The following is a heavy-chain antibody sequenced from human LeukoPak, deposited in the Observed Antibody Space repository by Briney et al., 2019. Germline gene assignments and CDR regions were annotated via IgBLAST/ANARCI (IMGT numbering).Heavy chain of an antibody. Sequence: SVKVSCKASGGTFSSYAISWVRQAPGQGLEWMGRIIPILGIANYAQKFQGRVTITADKSTSTAYMELSSLRSEDTAVYYCARPFPRIAAAGTGGGFDYWGQGTLVTVSS. CDR3: ARPFPRIAAAGTGGGFDY. D-gene: IGHD6-13*01. CDR2: IIPILGIA. CDR1: GGTFSSYA. V-gene: IGHV1-69*04. J-gene: IGHJ4*02.